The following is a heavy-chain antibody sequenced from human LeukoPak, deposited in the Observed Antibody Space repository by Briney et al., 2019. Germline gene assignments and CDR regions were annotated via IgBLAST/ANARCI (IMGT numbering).Heavy chain of an antibody. J-gene: IGHJ3*02. D-gene: IGHD3-16*01. CDR1: GFTFSSFS. V-gene: IGHV3-21*01. CDR3: ARDNLGAFDI. CDR2: ISTSSSYI. Sequence: PGGSLRLSCAASGFTFSSFSMNWVRQAPGKGLEWVSSISTSSSYIYYADSVKGRFTISRDNAKNSLYLQMNSLRAEDTAVYYCARDNLGAFDIWGQGTMVTVSS.